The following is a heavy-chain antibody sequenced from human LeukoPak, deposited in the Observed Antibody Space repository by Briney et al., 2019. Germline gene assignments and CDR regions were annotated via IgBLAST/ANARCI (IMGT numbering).Heavy chain of an antibody. V-gene: IGHV3-7*01. CDR3: ARGGGGTYSRWFDP. D-gene: IGHD3-16*01. J-gene: IGHJ5*02. CDR2: IRQDGSEK. Sequence: GGSLRLSCAASGFTFSSYWMSWVRQAPGKGLEWVANIRQDGSEKYYVDSVKGRFTISRDNAKNSLYLQMNSLRAEDTAVYYCARGGGGTYSRWFDPWGQGTLVTVSS. CDR1: GFTFSSYW.